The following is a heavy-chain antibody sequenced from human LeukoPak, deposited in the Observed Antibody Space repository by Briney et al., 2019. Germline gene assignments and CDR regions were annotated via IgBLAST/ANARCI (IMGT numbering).Heavy chain of an antibody. CDR3: VRQLVS. CDR1: RFTFSSYS. D-gene: IGHD6-6*01. J-gene: IGHJ5*02. CDR2: ISSSSSSI. V-gene: IGHV3-48*01. Sequence: GGSLRLSCAASRFTFSSYSMNWVRQAPGKGLEWVSYISSSSSSIYYADSVKGRFAISRDNAKNSLYLQMNSLRAEDTAVYYCVRQLVSWGQGTLVTVSS.